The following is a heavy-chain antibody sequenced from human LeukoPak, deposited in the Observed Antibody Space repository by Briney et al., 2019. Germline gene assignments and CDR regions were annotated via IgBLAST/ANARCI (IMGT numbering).Heavy chain of an antibody. V-gene: IGHV3-30*02. CDR3: AKDFDGYTYGNLDY. D-gene: IGHD5-18*01. CDR1: GFTFSTYG. J-gene: IGHJ4*02. Sequence: GGSLRLSCAASGFTFSTYGMHWVRQAPGKGLEWVAFIRDDGSNKYYADSVKGRFTISGDNSKNTLYLQMNSLRGEDTAVYYCAKDFDGYTYGNLDYWGQGTLVTVSS. CDR2: IRDDGSNK.